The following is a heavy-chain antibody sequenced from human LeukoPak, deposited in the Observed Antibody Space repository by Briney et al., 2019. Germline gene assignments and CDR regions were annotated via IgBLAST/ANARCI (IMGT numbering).Heavy chain of an antibody. D-gene: IGHD3-10*01. CDR2: IYYSGNT. CDR3: ARVGMVRGVIDHFDY. Sequence: SETLSLTCSVSGGSISTYYWSWIRQPAGKGLEWIGYIYYSGNTYYNPSLKTRVIITLDMSKNQFSLKLSSVTAADTAVYFCARVGMVRGVIDHFDYWGQGTLVTVSS. V-gene: IGHV4-59*08. CDR1: GGSISTYY. J-gene: IGHJ4*02.